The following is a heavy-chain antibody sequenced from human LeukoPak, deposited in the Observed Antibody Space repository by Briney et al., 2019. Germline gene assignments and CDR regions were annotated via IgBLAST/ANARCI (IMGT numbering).Heavy chain of an antibody. CDR1: GFTFGDYA. CDR2: IRSKAYGGTT. J-gene: IGHJ4*02. Sequence: GGSLGLSCTASGFTFGDYAMSWFRQAPGKGLEWVGFIRSKAYGGTTEYAASVKGRFTISRDDSKSIAYLQMNSLKTEDTAVYYCTREDYDSSGYYLDYWGQGTLVTVSS. V-gene: IGHV3-49*03. CDR3: TREDYDSSGYYLDY. D-gene: IGHD3-22*01.